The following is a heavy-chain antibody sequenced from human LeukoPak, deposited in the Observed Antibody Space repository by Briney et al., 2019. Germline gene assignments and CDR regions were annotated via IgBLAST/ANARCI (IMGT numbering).Heavy chain of an antibody. J-gene: IGHJ5*02. CDR2: VYYSGST. D-gene: IGHD3-10*01. V-gene: IGHV4-59*03. CDR3: AADRQEGGSGSYWFDP. Sequence: SETLSLTCTASDGSITTYYWSWIRQSPGKGLEWIGNVYYSGSTTYNPSLKNRVTISVDTSKNQFSLKLTSVTAADTAIYYCAADRQEGGSGSYWFDPWGQGTLVTVAS. CDR1: DGSITTYY.